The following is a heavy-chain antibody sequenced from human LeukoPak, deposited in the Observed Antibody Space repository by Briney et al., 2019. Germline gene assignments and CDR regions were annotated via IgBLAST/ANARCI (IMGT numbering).Heavy chain of an antibody. V-gene: IGHV4-39*07. D-gene: IGHD5-18*01. CDR3: AREGYSYGRRDDY. J-gene: IGHJ4*02. CDR1: GGSISSSSYY. Sequence: SETLSLTCTVSGGSISSSSYYWGWIRQPPGKGLEWIGRIYTSGSTNYNPSLKSRVTISVDTSENQFSLKLSSVTAADTAVYYCAREGYSYGRRDDYWGQGTLVTVSS. CDR2: IYTSGST.